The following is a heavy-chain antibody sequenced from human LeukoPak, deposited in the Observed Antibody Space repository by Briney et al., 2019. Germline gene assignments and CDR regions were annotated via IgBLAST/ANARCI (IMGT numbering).Heavy chain of an antibody. D-gene: IGHD2-21*02. J-gene: IGHJ6*02. CDR2: MNPNSGNT. Sequence: ASVKVSCKASGYTFTSYDINWVRQATGQGLEWMGWMNPNSGNTGYAQKFQGRVTMTRNTSISTAYMELSSLGSEDTAVYYCARGVLYCGGDCYHSQYYYYGMDVWGQGTTVTVSS. CDR3: ARGVLYCGGDCYHSQYYYYGMDV. V-gene: IGHV1-8*01. CDR1: GYTFTSYD.